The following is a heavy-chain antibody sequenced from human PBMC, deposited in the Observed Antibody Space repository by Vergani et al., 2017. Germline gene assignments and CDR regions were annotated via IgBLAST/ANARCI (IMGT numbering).Heavy chain of an antibody. J-gene: IGHJ4*02. CDR3: ARDRCSSTSCYGGFSMDV. CDR2: IYYSGST. D-gene: IGHD2-2*01. Sequence: QVQLQESGPGLVKPSETLSLTCTVSGGSISSYYWSWIRQPPGKGLEWIGYIYYSGSTNYNPSLKSRVTISVDTSKNQFSLKLSSVTAADTAVYYCARDRCSSTSCYGGFSMDVWGQGTLVTVSS. V-gene: IGHV4-59*01. CDR1: GGSISSYY.